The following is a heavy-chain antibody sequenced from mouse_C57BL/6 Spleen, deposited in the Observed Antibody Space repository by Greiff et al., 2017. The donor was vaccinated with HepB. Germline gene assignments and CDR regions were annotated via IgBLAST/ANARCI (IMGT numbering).Heavy chain of an antibody. CDR1: GYAFSSSW. CDR3: ARSANWDEGDY. V-gene: IGHV1-82*01. CDR2: IYPGDGDT. D-gene: IGHD4-1*01. J-gene: IGHJ2*01. Sequence: QVQLQQSGPELVKPGASVKISCKASGYAFSSSWMNWVKQRPGKGLEWIGRIYPGDGDTNYNGKFKGKATLTADKASSTAYMQLSSLTSEDSAVYFCARSANWDEGDYWGQGTTLTVSS.